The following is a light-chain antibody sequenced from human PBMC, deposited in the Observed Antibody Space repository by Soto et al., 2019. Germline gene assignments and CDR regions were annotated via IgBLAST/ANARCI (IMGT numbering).Light chain of an antibody. CDR1: RSVLYNSNNKNY. CDR2: WAS. V-gene: IGKV4-1*01. Sequence: DIVMTQSPDSLAVSLGERATINCKSSRSVLYNSNNKNYLAWYQHKPGQPPKLLIYWASTRESGVPDRFSGSGSETDFTLTISSLQAEDVAVYYCQHYYTTPRTFGQGTKLEIK. J-gene: IGKJ2*01. CDR3: QHYYTTPRT.